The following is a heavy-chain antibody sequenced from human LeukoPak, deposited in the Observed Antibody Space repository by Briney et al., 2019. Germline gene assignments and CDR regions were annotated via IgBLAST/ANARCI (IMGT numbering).Heavy chain of an antibody. Sequence: SETLSLTCTVSGGSISTSSYYWGWVRQPPGKGLEWIGTIYYSGSTYYNPSLTSRVTISVDTSKNQFSLKLSSVTAADTAVYYCARAFYSSGWQHPAGCWYFDLWGRGTLVTVSS. J-gene: IGHJ2*01. CDR2: IYYSGST. CDR3: ARAFYSSGWQHPAGCWYFDL. V-gene: IGHV4-39*07. D-gene: IGHD6-19*01. CDR1: GGSISTSSYY.